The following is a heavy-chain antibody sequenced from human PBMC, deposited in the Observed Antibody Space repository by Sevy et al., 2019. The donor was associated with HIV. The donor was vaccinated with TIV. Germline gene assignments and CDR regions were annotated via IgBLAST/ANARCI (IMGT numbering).Heavy chain of an antibody. Sequence: GGSLRLSCAASGFTFSSYGMHWVRQAPGKGLEWVAVISYHGSNKYYADSVKGRFTISRDNSKNTLYLQMNSLRAEDTAVYYCAKDPRWGQVVVWYFDYWGQGTLVTVSS. CDR3: AKDPRWGQVVVWYFDY. V-gene: IGHV3-30*18. J-gene: IGHJ4*02. CDR1: GFTFSSYG. D-gene: IGHD3-16*01. CDR2: ISYHGSNK.